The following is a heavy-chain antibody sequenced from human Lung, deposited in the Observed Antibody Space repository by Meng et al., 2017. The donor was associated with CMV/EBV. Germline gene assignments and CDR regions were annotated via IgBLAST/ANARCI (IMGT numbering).Heavy chain of an antibody. CDR2: IHHTGSS. CDR1: DYSISSGFY. Sequence: SXTLSLXCTVSDYSISSGFYWGCVRQPPGKGLEWIGSIHHTGSSYYNPSLKSRVTLSVDTSKNQFSLKVTSVTAADTAVYYCARGIFGVVDYWVQGTLVTVSS. J-gene: IGHJ4*02. V-gene: IGHV4-38-2*02. CDR3: ARGIFGVVDY. D-gene: IGHD3-3*01.